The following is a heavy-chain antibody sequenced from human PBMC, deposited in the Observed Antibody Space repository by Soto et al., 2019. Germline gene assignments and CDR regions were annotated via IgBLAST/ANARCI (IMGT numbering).Heavy chain of an antibody. V-gene: IGHV3-30*18. D-gene: IGHD6-19*01. CDR1: GFTFSSYG. CDR2: ISYDGSNK. J-gene: IGHJ3*02. CDR3: AKDGYSSGWYDPRYAFDI. Sequence: GGSLRLSCAASGFTFSSYGMHWVRQAPGKGLEWVAVISYDGSNKYYADSVKGRFTISRDNSKNTLYLQMNSLRAEDTAVYYCAKDGYSSGWYDPRYAFDIWGQGTMVTVSS.